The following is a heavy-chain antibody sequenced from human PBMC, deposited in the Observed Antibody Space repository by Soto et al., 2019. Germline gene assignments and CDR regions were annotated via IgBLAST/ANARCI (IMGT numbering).Heavy chain of an antibody. CDR1: GGSISSYY. CDR2: IYYSGST. J-gene: IGHJ4*02. V-gene: IGHV4-59*01. CDR3: ARVPQSWYFDY. Sequence: PSETLSLTCTVSGGSISSYYWSWIRQPPGKGLEWIGYIYYSGSTNYNPSLKSRVTISVDTSKNQFSLKLSSVTAADTAVYYCARVPQSWYFDYWGQGTLVTVS. D-gene: IGHD6-13*01.